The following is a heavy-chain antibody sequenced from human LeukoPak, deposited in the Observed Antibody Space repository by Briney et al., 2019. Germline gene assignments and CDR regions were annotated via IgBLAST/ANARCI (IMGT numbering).Heavy chain of an antibody. Sequence: SGGSRRLSCAASGFTFDDYGMSWVRQVPGKGQEGVANIKQDGSQKNYVDSVKGRFTISRDNAKNSLYLQMNSLRAEDTAVYYCATYKPYDTRSHSVRGDYWGQGTLVTVSS. V-gene: IGHV3-7*01. CDR2: IKQDGSQK. J-gene: IGHJ4*02. CDR3: ATYKPYDTRSHSVRGDY. D-gene: IGHD3-22*01. CDR1: GFTFDDYG.